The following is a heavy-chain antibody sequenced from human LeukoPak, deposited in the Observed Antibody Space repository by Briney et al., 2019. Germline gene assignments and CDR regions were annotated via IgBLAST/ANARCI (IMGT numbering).Heavy chain of an antibody. CDR3: ARAIRYQLLSDY. CDR1: GYTFSTYD. V-gene: IGHV1-8*03. J-gene: IGHJ4*02. Sequence: GASVKVSCKTSGYTFSTYDINWLRQAAGQGLEWMGWMNPNSANTGYAQKFQGRAAITRDTSTATAYLELCSLTSEDTAVYYCARAIRYQLLSDYWGQGTLVTVSS. D-gene: IGHD2-2*01. CDR2: MNPNSANT.